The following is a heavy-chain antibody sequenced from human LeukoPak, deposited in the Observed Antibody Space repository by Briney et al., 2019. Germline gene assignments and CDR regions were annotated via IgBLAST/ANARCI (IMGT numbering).Heavy chain of an antibody. V-gene: IGHV3-23*01. CDR1: GFTFSSYA. CDR2: ISDNGGST. Sequence: GGSLRLSCAASGFTFSSYAMSWVRQTPGKGLEWVSGISDNGGSTYYADSVKGRFTIYRDNSKNTLFLQMNSLRAEDTAVYYCAKIPVSYSSGWSNFDYWGQGTLVTVCS. D-gene: IGHD6-19*01. CDR3: AKIPVSYSSGWSNFDY. J-gene: IGHJ4*02.